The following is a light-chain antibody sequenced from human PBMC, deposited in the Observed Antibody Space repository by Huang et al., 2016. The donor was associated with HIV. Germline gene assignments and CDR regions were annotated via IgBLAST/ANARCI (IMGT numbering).Light chain of an antibody. CDR1: HDISNY. V-gene: IGKV1-33*01. CDR2: DAS. CDR3: QQYDNLALT. Sequence: DIHMTQSPSSLSASVGDRVTITCQASHDISNYLNWYQQKPGKAPKLLLYDASNLETGVPSRFSGSGSGTDFTFTISSLQAEDTATYYCQQYDNLALTFGGGTKVEIK. J-gene: IGKJ4*01.